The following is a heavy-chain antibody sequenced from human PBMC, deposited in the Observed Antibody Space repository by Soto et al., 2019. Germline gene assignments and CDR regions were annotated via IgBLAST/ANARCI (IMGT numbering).Heavy chain of an antibody. CDR3: ARVDSSSSPYFDY. V-gene: IGHV5-10-1*01. J-gene: IGHJ4*02. Sequence: XESLKISCKGSGYSFTSYWISWVRQMPGKGLEWMGRIDPSDSYTNYSPSFQGHVTISADKSISTAYLQWSSLKASDTAMYYRARVDSSSSPYFDYWGQGTLVTVSS. CDR2: IDPSDSYT. D-gene: IGHD6-6*01. CDR1: GYSFTSYW.